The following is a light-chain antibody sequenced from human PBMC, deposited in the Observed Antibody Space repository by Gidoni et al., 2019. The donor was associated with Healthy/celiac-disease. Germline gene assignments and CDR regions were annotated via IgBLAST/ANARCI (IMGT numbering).Light chain of an antibody. J-gene: IGKJ1*01. V-gene: IGKV2-28*01. CDR2: LGS. CDR3: MQALQTPWT. Sequence: DIVMTQSPLSLPVTPGEPASIPCRSSQILLHSNGYNYLDWYLQKPGQSPQLLIYLGSNRASGVPDRFSGSGSGTDFTLKISRVEAEDVGVYYCMQALQTPWTFXXXTKVEIK. CDR1: QILLHSNGYNY.